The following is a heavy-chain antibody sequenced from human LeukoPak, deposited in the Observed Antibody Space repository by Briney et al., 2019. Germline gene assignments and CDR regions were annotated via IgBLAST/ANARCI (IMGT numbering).Heavy chain of an antibody. D-gene: IGHD2-8*02. CDR3: AISGGHGDFDI. Sequence: ASVTVSCKASEYTFTNYFMHWVRQAPGQGLEWMGIINPSGGSTTYAQKFQGRVTMTRDTSTSTVYMELSSLGSEDTALYYCAISGGHGDFDIWGQGTMVAVSS. CDR2: INPSGGST. CDR1: EYTFTNYF. V-gene: IGHV1-46*01. J-gene: IGHJ3*02.